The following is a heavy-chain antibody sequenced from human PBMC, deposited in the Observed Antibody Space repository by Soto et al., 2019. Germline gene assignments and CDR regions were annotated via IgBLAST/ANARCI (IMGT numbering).Heavy chain of an antibody. CDR2: ISYDGSNK. J-gene: IGHJ6*02. D-gene: IGHD2-2*01. CDR1: GFTFSSYA. CDR3: ARVVRDIVVVPAAPTYYYYYGMDV. Sequence: QVQLVESGGGVVQPGRSLRLSCAASGFTFSSYAMHWVRQAPGKGLEWVAVISYDGSNKYYADSVKGRFTISRDNSKNTLYLKMNSLRAEDTAVYYCARVVRDIVVVPAAPTYYYYYGMDVWGQGTTVTVSS. V-gene: IGHV3-30-3*01.